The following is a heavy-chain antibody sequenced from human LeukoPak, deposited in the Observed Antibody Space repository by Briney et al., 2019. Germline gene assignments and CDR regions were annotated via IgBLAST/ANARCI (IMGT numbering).Heavy chain of an antibody. V-gene: IGHV4-39*01. CDR1: GDSISSSSYY. Sequence: SETLSLTCTVPGDSISSSSYYCGWIRQPPGKGLEWIASIYYSGSTYYNPSLKSRVTIPVDTSKNQFSLKLSSVTAADTAVYYCAGGYYGSGSLYYYYYMDVWGKGTTVTVSS. D-gene: IGHD3-10*01. CDR3: AGGYYGSGSLYYYYYMDV. J-gene: IGHJ6*03. CDR2: IYYSGST.